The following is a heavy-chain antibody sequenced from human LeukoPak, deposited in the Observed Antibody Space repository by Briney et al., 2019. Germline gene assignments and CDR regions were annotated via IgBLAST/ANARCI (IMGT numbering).Heavy chain of an antibody. CDR1: GFSFSSHW. D-gene: IGHD6-19*01. Sequence: GGSLRLSCAASGFSFSSHWMNWVRQAPGKGLQWVATIKGDGSEKFYVDSVKGRFTISRDNSKNTLYLQMNSLRAEDTAVYYCANSRQWLATGNFDYWGQGTLVTVSS. CDR2: IKGDGSEK. V-gene: IGHV3-7*03. J-gene: IGHJ4*02. CDR3: ANSRQWLATGNFDY.